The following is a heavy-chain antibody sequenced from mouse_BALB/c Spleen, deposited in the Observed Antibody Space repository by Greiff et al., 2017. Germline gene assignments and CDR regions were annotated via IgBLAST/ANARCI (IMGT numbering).Heavy chain of an antibody. CDR3: ARGEGYGSSSYYFDY. V-gene: IGHV2-9*02. CDR1: GFSLTSYG. CDR2: IWAGGST. Sequence: VKLVESGPGLVAPSQSLSITCTVSGFSLTSYGVHWVRQPPGKGLEGLGVIWAGGSTNYNSALMSRLSISKDNSKSQVFLKMNSLQTDDTAMYYCARGEGYGSSSYYFDYWGQGTTLTVSS. D-gene: IGHD1-1*01. J-gene: IGHJ2*01.